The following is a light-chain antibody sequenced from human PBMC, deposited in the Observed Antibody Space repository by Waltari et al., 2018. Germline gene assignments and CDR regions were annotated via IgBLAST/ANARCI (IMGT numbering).Light chain of an antibody. Sequence: EIVLTQSPGTLSLSPGEGAALSCRASQSVTSNYLAWYQQKPGQAPRLLIYGASSRASGIPDRFSGRGSGTDFTLTITRLEPEDFAVYYCQQYGSSPFTFGQGTKVDIK. CDR1: QSVTSNY. V-gene: IGKV3-20*01. CDR3: QQYGSSPFT. J-gene: IGKJ2*01. CDR2: GAS.